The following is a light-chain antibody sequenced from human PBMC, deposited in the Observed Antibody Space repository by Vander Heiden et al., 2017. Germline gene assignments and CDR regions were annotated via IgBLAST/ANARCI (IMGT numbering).Light chain of an antibody. V-gene: IGLV1-47*01. CDR1: SSNIGSNY. J-gene: IGLJ3*02. CDR3: AAWDDSRSGWV. Sequence: QSVLTPPPSASGTPGQRVTISCSGSSSNIGSNYVYWYQQLPGTAPKLLIYRKNTRPAGVPDRFSGSKSGTSASLAISGLRAEDEADYYCAAWDDSRSGWVFGGGTKLTVL. CDR2: RKN.